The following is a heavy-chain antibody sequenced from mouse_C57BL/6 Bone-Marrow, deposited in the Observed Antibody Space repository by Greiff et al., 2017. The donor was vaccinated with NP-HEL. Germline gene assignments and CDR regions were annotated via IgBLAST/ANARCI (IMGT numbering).Heavy chain of an antibody. V-gene: IGHV1-15*01. D-gene: IGHD2-1*01. CDR2: IDPETGGT. CDR3: TNLLWALDY. CDR1: GYTFTDFE. Sequence: QVQLQQSGAELVRPGASVTLSCKASGYTFTDFEMHWVKQTPVHGLEWIGAIDPETGGTAYNQKFKGKAILTADKSSSTAYMELRSLTSEDSAVYYCTNLLWALDYWGQGTTLTVSS. J-gene: IGHJ2*01.